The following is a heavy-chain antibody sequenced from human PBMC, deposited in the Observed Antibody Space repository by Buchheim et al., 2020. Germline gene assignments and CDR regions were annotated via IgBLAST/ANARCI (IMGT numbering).Heavy chain of an antibody. V-gene: IGHV4-39*01. D-gene: IGHD3-22*01. J-gene: IGHJ4*02. Sequence: QLRLQESGPGLVKPSEMLSLTCTVSGDSFSSSAYYWGWIRQPPGKGLEWVASVHYSGSAYFNPTLRSRLTISIDTSKTQFSLKVRSVTAADTAFFYCARLVPSSGPYYFDYWGPG. CDR3: ARLVPSSGPYYFDY. CDR2: VHYSGSA. CDR1: GDSFSSSAYY.